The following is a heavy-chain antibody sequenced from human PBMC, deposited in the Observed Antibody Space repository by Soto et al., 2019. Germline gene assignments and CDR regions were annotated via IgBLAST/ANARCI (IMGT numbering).Heavy chain of an antibody. V-gene: IGHV3-74*03. CDR3: ARVETCNSISCYSVFES. CDR2: INSDGSST. D-gene: IGHD2-2*01. J-gene: IGHJ4*02. CDR1: GFTFSNYW. Sequence: EVQLVESGGGLVQPGGSLRLSCTASGFTFSNYWVHWVRHPPGKGLVWVSRINSDGSSTTYADSVKGRFTISRDNAKNTLYLQMDSLRAEDTAVYYCARVETCNSISCYSVFESWGQGTLVTVSS.